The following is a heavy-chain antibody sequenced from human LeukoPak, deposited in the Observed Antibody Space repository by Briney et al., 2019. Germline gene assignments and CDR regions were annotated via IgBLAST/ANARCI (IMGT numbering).Heavy chain of an antibody. V-gene: IGHV4-39*07. CDR2: IYYSGST. D-gene: IGHD1-26*01. J-gene: IGHJ4*02. CDR3: ARENRVGATLRY. CDR1: GGSISSSSYY. Sequence: TSETLSLTCTVSGGSISSSSYYWGWIRQPPGKGLEWIGSIYYSGSTYYNPSLKSRVTISVDTSKNQFSLKLSSVTAADTAVYYCARENRVGATLRYWGQGTLVTVSS.